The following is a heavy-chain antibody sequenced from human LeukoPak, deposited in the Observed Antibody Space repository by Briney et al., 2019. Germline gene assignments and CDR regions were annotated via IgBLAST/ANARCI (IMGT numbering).Heavy chain of an antibody. V-gene: IGHV3-11*04. CDR2: ISSSGSTI. D-gene: IGHD3-22*01. Sequence: GGSLRLSCAASGFTFSDYYMSWIRQAPGKGLEWVSYISSSGSTIYYADSVKGRFTISRDNAKNSLYLQMNSLRAEDTAVYYCAKDHYYYDSSGYYGFDYWGQGTLDTVSS. J-gene: IGHJ4*02. CDR1: GFTFSDYY. CDR3: AKDHYYYDSSGYYGFDY.